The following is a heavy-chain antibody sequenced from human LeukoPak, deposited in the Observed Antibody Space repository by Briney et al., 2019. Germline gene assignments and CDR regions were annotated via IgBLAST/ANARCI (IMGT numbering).Heavy chain of an antibody. CDR2: IYTSGST. Sequence: SETLSLTCTVSGGSISSGSYYWSWIRQPAGKGLEWIGRIYTSGSTEYNPSLKSRVTISVDTSKNQFSLKLSSVTAADTAVYYCAREGCSSTSCYPEGAFDIWGQGTMVTVSS. V-gene: IGHV4-61*02. D-gene: IGHD2-2*01. J-gene: IGHJ3*02. CDR3: AREGCSSTSCYPEGAFDI. CDR1: GGSISSGSYY.